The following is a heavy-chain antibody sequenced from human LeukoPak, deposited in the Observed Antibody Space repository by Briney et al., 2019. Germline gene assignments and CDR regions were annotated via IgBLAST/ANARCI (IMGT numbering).Heavy chain of an antibody. CDR1: GGSFSGYY. CDR2: INHSGST. Sequence: SETLSLTCAVYGGSFSGYYWSWIRQPPGKGLEWIGEINHSGSTNYNPSLKSRVTISVDTSKNQFSLKLSSVTAADTAVYYCARELGYYDFWSGSDDAFDIWGQGTMVTVSS. J-gene: IGHJ3*02. D-gene: IGHD3-3*01. V-gene: IGHV4-34*01. CDR3: ARELGYYDFWSGSDDAFDI.